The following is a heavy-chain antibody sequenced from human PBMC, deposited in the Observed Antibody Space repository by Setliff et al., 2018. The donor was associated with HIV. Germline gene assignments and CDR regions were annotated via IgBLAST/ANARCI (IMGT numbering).Heavy chain of an antibody. CDR2: IYTSGST. V-gene: IGHV4-4*09. Sequence: SETLSLTCTVSGGSISSYYWSWIRQPPGKGLEWIGYIYTSGSTNYNPSLKSRVTISVDTSKNQSSLKLSSVTAADTAVYYCARAVVTAVKFDYWGQGTLVTVSS. J-gene: IGHJ4*02. CDR3: ARAVVTAVKFDY. D-gene: IGHD2-21*02. CDR1: GGSISSYY.